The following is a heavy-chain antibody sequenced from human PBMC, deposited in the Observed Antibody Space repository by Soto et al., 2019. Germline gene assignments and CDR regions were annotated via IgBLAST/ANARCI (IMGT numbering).Heavy chain of an antibody. D-gene: IGHD3-3*01. CDR1: GGFMSRYY. V-gene: IGHV4-59*01. J-gene: IGHJ6*02. CDR2: IYYSGST. CDR3: ARGGNDFWSVYYIRGRPYYYHYPMAV. Sequence: EKLCDTKTVSGGFMSRYYWSGSRQPPGKGLEWIGYIYYSGSTNYTPSLKSRVTISVDTSKNQFSLKLSSVTAADTAVYYCARGGNDFWSVYYIRGRPYYYHYPMAVFGQWTKIT.